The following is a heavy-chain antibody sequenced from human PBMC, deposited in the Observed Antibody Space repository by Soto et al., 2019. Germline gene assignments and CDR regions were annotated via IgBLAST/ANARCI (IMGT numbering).Heavy chain of an antibody. CDR1: GFSLSTGGVG. CDR3: VHSRCGGDCLQSYSSHYYYGMDV. V-gene: IGHV2-5*02. J-gene: IGHJ6*02. CDR2: IYWDYDK. Sequence: QITLKESGPTLVKPTQTLTLTCTISGFSLSTGGVGVGWFRQPPGKALEWLALIYWDYDKRYSPSLKSRPTITRDTSKNQGVLTMINMDPVDTATYYCVHSRCGGDCLQSYSSHYYYGMDVWGQGTTVNGSS. D-gene: IGHD2-21*02.